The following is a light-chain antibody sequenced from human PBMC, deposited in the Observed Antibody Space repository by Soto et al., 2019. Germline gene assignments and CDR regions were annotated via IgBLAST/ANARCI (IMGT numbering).Light chain of an antibody. CDR1: QSVSRY. V-gene: IGKV3-15*01. Sequence: EIVLTQSPATLSLSPGERATLSCRASQSVSRYLAWYQQKPGQAPRLLIYDESTRATGVPTRFSGSRSGAEFTLTINSLQSEDFAVYYCQPYNNWPLTFGGGTKVDIK. CDR2: DES. J-gene: IGKJ4*01. CDR3: QPYNNWPLT.